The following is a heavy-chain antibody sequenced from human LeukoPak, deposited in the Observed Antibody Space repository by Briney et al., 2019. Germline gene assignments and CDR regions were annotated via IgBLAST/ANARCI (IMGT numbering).Heavy chain of an antibody. D-gene: IGHD6-13*01. Sequence: PGGSLRLSCAASGFTFSSYAMSWVRQAPGKGLEWVSAISGSGGSTYYADSVKGRFTISRDNSKNTLYLQMNSLRAEDTAVYYCAKARKYSSSLFVYYFDYWGQGTLVTASS. CDR1: GFTFSSYA. CDR2: ISGSGGST. CDR3: AKARKYSSSLFVYYFDY. J-gene: IGHJ4*02. V-gene: IGHV3-23*01.